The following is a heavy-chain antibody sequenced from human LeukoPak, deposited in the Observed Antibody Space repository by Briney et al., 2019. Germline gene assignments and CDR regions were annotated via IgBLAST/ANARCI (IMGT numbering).Heavy chain of an antibody. Sequence: PGGSLRLSCAASGFTFSVYSMNWVRQAPGKGLEGVSSISSSSGSINYADSVKGRFTISRDNAKNSLYLQMNSLRAEDTAVYYCAKMKGHPLPKYYMDVWGQGTTVTVSS. D-gene: IGHD1-26*01. CDR1: GFTFSVYS. CDR2: ISSSSGSI. V-gene: IGHV3-21*01. J-gene: IGHJ6*01. CDR3: AKMKGHPLPKYYMDV.